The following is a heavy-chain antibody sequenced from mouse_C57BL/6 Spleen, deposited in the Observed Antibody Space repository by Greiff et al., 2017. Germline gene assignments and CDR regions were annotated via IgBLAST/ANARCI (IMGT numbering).Heavy chain of an antibody. J-gene: IGHJ4*01. CDR3: ARLDYYGSSYEGYYAMDY. Sequence: QVQLQQSGAELARPGASVKLSCKASGYTFTSYGISWVKQRTGQGLEWIGEIYPRSGNTYYNEKFKGKATLTADKSSSTAYMELRSLTSEDSAVYFWARLDYYGSSYEGYYAMDYWGQGTSVTVSS. CDR2: IYPRSGNT. V-gene: IGHV1-81*01. CDR1: GYTFTSYG. D-gene: IGHD1-1*01.